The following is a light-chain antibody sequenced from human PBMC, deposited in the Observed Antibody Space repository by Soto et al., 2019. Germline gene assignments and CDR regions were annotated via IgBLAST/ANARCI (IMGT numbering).Light chain of an antibody. CDR2: LTS. Sequence: EIVLTQSPATLSAFPGDRVTLSCRAGQALNTRLAWYQHKPGQAPRLLIYLTSNRAAGVPSRFSAWGSETDFTLTISSLEPEDSAVYYCQQRYVWLTFGGGTKVDIK. CDR1: QALNTR. J-gene: IGKJ4*01. CDR3: QQRYVWLT. V-gene: IGKV3D-11*01.